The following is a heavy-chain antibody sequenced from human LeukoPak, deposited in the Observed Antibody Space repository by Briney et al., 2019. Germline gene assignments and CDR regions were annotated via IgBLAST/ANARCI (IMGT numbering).Heavy chain of an antibody. V-gene: IGHV1-8*01. Sequence: ASVKVSCKTAGYTFTRYDINWVRQAPGQGLEGMGGLNPGRGNTGYAPEFQGRVTFTRDTSINTVYMELSSLRSADTAVYYCARESHCSGGTCYLTAFDVWGQGTLLTVSS. CDR1: GYTFTRYD. CDR3: ARESHCSGGTCYLTAFDV. D-gene: IGHD2-15*01. CDR2: LNPGRGNT. J-gene: IGHJ3*01.